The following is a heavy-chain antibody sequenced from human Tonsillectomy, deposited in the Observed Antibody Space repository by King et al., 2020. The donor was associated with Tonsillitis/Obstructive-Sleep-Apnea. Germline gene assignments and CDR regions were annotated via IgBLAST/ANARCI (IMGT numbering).Heavy chain of an antibody. CDR2: ISYDGNNK. CDR3: AKGEGTGGAADY. J-gene: IGHJ4*02. Sequence: VQLVESGGGVVQPGKSLRLSCAASGFTLGSYAMHWVRQAPGKGLEWVAVISYDGNNKYYADSVRGRFTISRDNSKKTVYLQMNSLTPEDTAVYYCAKGEGTGGAADYWGQGTLVTVSS. D-gene: IGHD3-16*01. V-gene: IGHV3-30-3*01. CDR1: GFTLGSYA.